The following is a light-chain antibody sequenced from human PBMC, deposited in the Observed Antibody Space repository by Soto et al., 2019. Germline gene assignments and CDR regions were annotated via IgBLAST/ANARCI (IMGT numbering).Light chain of an antibody. CDR1: QSVSSN. J-gene: IGKJ2*01. CDR3: QHYNICPYT. Sequence: EIVMTQSPATLSVSPGERATLSCRASQSVSSNLAWYQQKPGQAPRLLIYGASTRATGIPARFSGSGSGTEFTLTISSLQTADCGVYYSQHYNICPYTFGQGTNLEIK. CDR2: GAS. V-gene: IGKV3-15*01.